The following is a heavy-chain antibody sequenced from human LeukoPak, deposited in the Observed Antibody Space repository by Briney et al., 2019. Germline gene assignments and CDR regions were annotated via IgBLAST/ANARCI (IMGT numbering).Heavy chain of an antibody. J-gene: IGHJ6*02. CDR2: ISGSGGST. D-gene: IGHD2-2*01. CDR1: GFTFSSYS. V-gene: IGHV3-23*01. CDR3: AKDGTYCSSTSCPGAYYYYYGMDV. Sequence: GGSLRLSCAASGFTFSSYSMSWVRQAPGKGLEWVSAISGSGGSTYYADSVKGRFTISRDNSKNTLYLQMNSLRAEDTAVYYCAKDGTYCSSTSCPGAYYYYYGMDVWGQGTTVTVSS.